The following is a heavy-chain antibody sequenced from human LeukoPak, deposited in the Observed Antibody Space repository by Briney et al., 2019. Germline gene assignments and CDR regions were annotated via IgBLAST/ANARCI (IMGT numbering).Heavy chain of an antibody. J-gene: IGHJ5*02. CDR1: GFTFSSYW. CDR2: INSDGSST. CDR3: ARAPFVRGSITMVRGRNWFDT. D-gene: IGHD3-10*01. Sequence: GGSLRLSCAASGFTFSSYWMHWVRQAPGKGLVWVSRINSDGSSTSYADSVKGRFTISRDNAKNTMYLQMNSLRAEDTAVYYCARAPFVRGSITMVRGRNWFDTWGQGTLVTVSS. V-gene: IGHV3-74*01.